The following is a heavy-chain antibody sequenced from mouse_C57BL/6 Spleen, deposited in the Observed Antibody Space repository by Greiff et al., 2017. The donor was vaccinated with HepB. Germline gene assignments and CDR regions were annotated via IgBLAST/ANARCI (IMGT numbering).Heavy chain of an antibody. D-gene: IGHD3-1*01. CDR2: ISSGGSYT. CDR1: GFTFSSYG. V-gene: IGHV5-6*01. J-gene: IGHJ1*03. Sequence: EVNLVESGGDLVKPGGSLKLSCAASGFTFSSYGMSWVRQTPDKRLEWVATISSGGSYTYYPDSVKGRFTISRDNAKNTLYLQMSSLKSEDTAMYYCARLGDGGYFDVWGTGTTVTVSS. CDR3: ARLGDGGYFDV.